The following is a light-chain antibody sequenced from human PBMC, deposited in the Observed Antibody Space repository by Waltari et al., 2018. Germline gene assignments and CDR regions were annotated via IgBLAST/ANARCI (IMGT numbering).Light chain of an antibody. CDR3: QQYNDWPPLT. CDR2: GAS. V-gene: IGKV3-15*01. Sequence: EVVMTQSPATLSVSPGESAPLSCRASQSVSRFLAWYQQKPGQAPRLLIYGASTRATGIPARFSGSGSGTEFTLTISSLQSEDFAVYFCQQYNDWPPLTFGGGTKLEIK. J-gene: IGKJ4*01. CDR1: QSVSRF.